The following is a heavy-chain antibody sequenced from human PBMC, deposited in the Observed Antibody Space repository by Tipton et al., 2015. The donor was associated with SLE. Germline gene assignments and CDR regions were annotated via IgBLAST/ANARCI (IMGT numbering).Heavy chain of an antibody. Sequence: TLSLTCTVSAGFISNGGGDYYWAWIRQPPGGGLEWIGSVDYRGSTYYNPSLKSRITISVDTSKNHFSLKLSSVTAADTAVYYCARGGVGGYDYFDHWGQGTLVTVSS. CDR3: ARGGVGGYDYFDH. J-gene: IGHJ4*02. D-gene: IGHD5-12*01. CDR1: AGFISNGGGDYY. V-gene: IGHV4-31*03. CDR2: VDYRGST.